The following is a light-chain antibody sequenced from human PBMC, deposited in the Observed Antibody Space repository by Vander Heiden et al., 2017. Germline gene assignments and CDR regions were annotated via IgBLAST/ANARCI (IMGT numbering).Light chain of an antibody. J-gene: IGLJ2*01. CDR3: CSYAGSSTLV. CDR2: EVS. CDR1: SSDVGSYNL. Sequence: QSALTQPASVSGSPAHSTTISCTGTSSDVGSYNLVSWDQQHPGKAPKLMIYEVSKRASGVSNRFAGSKSGNTASLTISGLQAEDEADDYCCSYAGSSTLVFGGGTKRTVL. V-gene: IGLV2-23*02.